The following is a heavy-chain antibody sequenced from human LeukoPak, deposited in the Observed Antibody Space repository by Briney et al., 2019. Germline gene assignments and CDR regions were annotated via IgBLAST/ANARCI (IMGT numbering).Heavy chain of an antibody. CDR3: AKDGSPYYDSSGRFDY. Sequence: GGSLRLSCAASGFTFSSYALSWVRQAPGKGLEWVSAISGSGDSTYYADSVKGRFTISRDNSENTLYLQMNSLRAEDTAVYYCAKDGSPYYDSSGRFDYWGQGTLVTVSS. CDR1: GFTFSSYA. V-gene: IGHV3-23*01. D-gene: IGHD3-22*01. J-gene: IGHJ4*02. CDR2: ISGSGDST.